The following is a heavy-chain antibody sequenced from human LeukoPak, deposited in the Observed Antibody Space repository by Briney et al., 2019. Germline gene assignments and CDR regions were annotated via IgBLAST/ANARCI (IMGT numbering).Heavy chain of an antibody. V-gene: IGHV1-69*13. J-gene: IGHJ6*02. CDR1: GGTFSSYA. Sequence: SVKVSCTASGGTFSSYAISWVRQAPGQGLEWMGGIIPIFGTANYAQKFQGRVTITADESTSTAYMELSSLRSEDTAVYYCARDQGYCSSTSCPLGYYYGMDVWGQGTTVTVSS. CDR3: ARDQGYCSSTSCPLGYYYGMDV. D-gene: IGHD2-2*01. CDR2: IIPIFGTA.